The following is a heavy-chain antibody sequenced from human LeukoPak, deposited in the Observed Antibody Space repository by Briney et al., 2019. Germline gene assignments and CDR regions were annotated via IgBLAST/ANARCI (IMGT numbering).Heavy chain of an antibody. CDR2: ISAYNGNT. V-gene: IGHV1-18*01. CDR3: ARDSPMGNWNDEDYYYYYYMDV. CDR1: GYTFTSYG. J-gene: IGHJ6*03. D-gene: IGHD1-1*01. Sequence: ASVKVSCKASGYTFTSYGISWVRQAPGQGLEWMGWISAYNGNTNYAQKLQGRVTMTTDTSTSTAYMELRSLRSDDTAVYYCARDSPMGNWNDEDYYYYYYMDVWGKGTTVTVSS.